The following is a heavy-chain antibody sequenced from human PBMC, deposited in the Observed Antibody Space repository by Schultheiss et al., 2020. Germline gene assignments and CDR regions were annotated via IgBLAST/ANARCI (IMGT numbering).Heavy chain of an antibody. CDR1: GGSISSSSYY. CDR3: AREYIAAAAVDY. V-gene: IGHV4-31*03. Sequence: SETLSLTCTVSGGSISSSSYYWGWIRQHPGKGLEWIGYIYYSGSTYYNPSLKSRVTISVDTSKNQFSLKLSSVTAADTAVYYCAREYIAAAAVDYWGQGTLVTVSS. J-gene: IGHJ4*02. D-gene: IGHD6-13*01. CDR2: IYYSGST.